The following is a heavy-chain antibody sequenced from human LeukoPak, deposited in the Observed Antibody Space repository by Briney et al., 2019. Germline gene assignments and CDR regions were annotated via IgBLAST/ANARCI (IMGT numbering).Heavy chain of an antibody. CDR1: GGSISSSSYY. Sequence: PSETLSLTCTVSGGSISSSSYYWGWIRQPPGKGLEWIGIIFYSGTTYYNPSLKSRVTISVDTSKNQFSLKLSSVTAADTAVYYCARYHGDYSFDYWGQGTLVTLSS. D-gene: IGHD4-17*01. CDR3: ARYHGDYSFDY. V-gene: IGHV4-39*01. CDR2: IFYSGTT. J-gene: IGHJ4*02.